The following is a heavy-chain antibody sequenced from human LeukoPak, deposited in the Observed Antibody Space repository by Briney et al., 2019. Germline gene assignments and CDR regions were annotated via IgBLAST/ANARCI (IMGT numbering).Heavy chain of an antibody. CDR2: IYHRGST. CDR1: GGSISSGGYY. V-gene: IGHV4-30-2*01. J-gene: IGHJ3*02. CDR3: ARGRDNSYYDFWSGYPGCAFDI. D-gene: IGHD3-3*01. Sequence: SETLSLTFTVSGGSISSGGYYWSWLRQPPGKGLEWIGYIYHRGSTYYNPSLKSRVTISVDRSKNQFSLKLSSVTAADTAVYYCARGRDNSYYDFWSGYPGCAFDIWGQGTMVTVSS.